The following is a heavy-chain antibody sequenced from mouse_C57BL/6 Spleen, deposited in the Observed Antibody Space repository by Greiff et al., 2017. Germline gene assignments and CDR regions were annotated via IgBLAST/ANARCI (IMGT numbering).Heavy chain of an antibody. Sequence: EVKLQESGPELVKPGASVKMSCKASGYTFTDYNMHWVKQSHGKSLEWIGYINPNNGGTSYNQKFKGKATLTVNKSSSTAYMELRSLTSEDSAVYYCARGEGFPWFAYWGQGTLVTVSA. CDR1: GYTFTDYN. CDR3: ARGEGFPWFAY. J-gene: IGHJ3*01. V-gene: IGHV1-22*01. CDR2: INPNNGGT.